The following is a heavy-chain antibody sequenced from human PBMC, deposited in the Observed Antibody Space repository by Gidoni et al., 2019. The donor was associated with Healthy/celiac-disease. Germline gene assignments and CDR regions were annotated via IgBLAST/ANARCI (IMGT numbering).Heavy chain of an antibody. D-gene: IGHD6-13*01. V-gene: IGHV5-51*01. CDR3: ARRGAAAGTRVDNWFDP. CDR2: IYPGDSDT. CDR1: GYSCTSYW. J-gene: IGHJ5*02. Sequence: VQSGAEVKKPGESLKISCKGSGYSCTSYWIGGVRQMPGKGLEWMGIIYPGDSDTRYSPSFQGQVTLSADKSISTAYLQWSSLKASDTAMYYCARRGAAAGTRVDNWFDPWGQGTLVTVSS.